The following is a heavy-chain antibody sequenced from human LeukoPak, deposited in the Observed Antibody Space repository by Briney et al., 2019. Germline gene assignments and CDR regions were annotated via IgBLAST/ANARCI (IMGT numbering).Heavy chain of an antibody. CDR2: INWNSGST. J-gene: IGHJ4*02. Sequence: RESRTLACPASGFSFDDYGMSWVRPAAEEGMEWDAGINWNSGSTSYAGSMKGRFTISRDNSKNTLYIKMGSLRAEDMAVYYCATTLPDSGGWYSGGASYYFDYWGQGTLVTVSS. CDR3: ATTLPDSGGWYSGGASYYFDY. CDR1: GFSFDDYG. V-gene: IGHV3-20*04. D-gene: IGHD6-19*01.